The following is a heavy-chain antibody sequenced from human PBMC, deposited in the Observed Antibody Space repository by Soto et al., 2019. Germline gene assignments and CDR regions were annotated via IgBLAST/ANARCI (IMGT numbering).Heavy chain of an antibody. CDR2: IYYSGTH. Sequence: NPSETLSLTCDVSGGSMSNYFWSWVRQPPGKGLEWIGYIYYSGTHNYNPSLESRLSISIDTSKSQFSLRLTSVTAADTAVYYCARVQMATLYSDYWGQGTLVTVSS. D-gene: IGHD5-12*01. CDR1: GGSMSNYF. V-gene: IGHV4-59*01. CDR3: ARVQMATLYSDY. J-gene: IGHJ4*02.